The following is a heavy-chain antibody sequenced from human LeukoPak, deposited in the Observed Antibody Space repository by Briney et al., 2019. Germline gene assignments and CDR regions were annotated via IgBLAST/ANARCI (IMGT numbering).Heavy chain of an antibody. CDR3: VRSLPGTLLRGYGMDV. Sequence: GESLTTSCKTSGYTFTSYCIGWVRQTPGKGLECMGVIFPRDSDVRYSPSFQGQVTISADKSTNTAYLHWGSLKASDSAMYYCVRSLPGTLLRGYGMDVWGPGTTVTVS. V-gene: IGHV5-51*01. D-gene: IGHD3-10*01. CDR2: IFPRDSDV. CDR1: GYTFTSYC. J-gene: IGHJ6*02.